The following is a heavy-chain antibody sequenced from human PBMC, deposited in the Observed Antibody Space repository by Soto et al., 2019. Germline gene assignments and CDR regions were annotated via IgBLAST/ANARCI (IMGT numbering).Heavy chain of an antibody. CDR3: ARAEMDYDILTGFDP. CDR2: IIPILGIA. V-gene: IGHV1-69*02. D-gene: IGHD3-9*01. CDR1: GGTFSSYT. Sequence: QVQLVQSGAEVKKPGSSVKVSCKASGGTFSSYTISWVRQAPGQGLEWMGRIIPILGIANYAQKFQGRVTITADKSTSTAYTELSSLRSEDTAVYYCARAEMDYDILTGFDPWGQGTLVTVSS. J-gene: IGHJ5*02.